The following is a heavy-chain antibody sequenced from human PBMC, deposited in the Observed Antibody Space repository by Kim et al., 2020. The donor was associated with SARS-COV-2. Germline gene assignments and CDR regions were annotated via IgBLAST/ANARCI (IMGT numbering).Heavy chain of an antibody. CDR2: INHSGST. CDR1: GGSFSGYY. D-gene: IGHD6-25*01. V-gene: IGHV4-34*01. CDR3: ARGRLSSAHRRERYWYYF. J-gene: IGHJ4*01. Sequence: SETLSLTCAVYGGSFSGYYWSWIRQPPGKGLEWIGEINHSGSTNYNPSLKSRVTISVDTSKNQFSLKLSSVTAADTAVYYCARGRLSSAHRRERYWYYF.